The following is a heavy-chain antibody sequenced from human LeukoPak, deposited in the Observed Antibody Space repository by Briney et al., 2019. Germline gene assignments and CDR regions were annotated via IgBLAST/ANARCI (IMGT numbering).Heavy chain of an antibody. Sequence: ESGPTLVNPTQTLTLTCTFSGFSLYSSGVGVGWIRQPPGKALEWLAVIYWDDDKRYNPSLRSRLTMSKDASKSQVFLVMSNMDPVDTATYHCAHRRPGHLTGWVNSYFDNWGPGTLVTVSS. CDR3: AHRRPGHLTGWVNSYFDN. D-gene: IGHD6-19*01. CDR1: GFSLYSSGVG. J-gene: IGHJ4*02. V-gene: IGHV2-5*02. CDR2: IYWDDDK.